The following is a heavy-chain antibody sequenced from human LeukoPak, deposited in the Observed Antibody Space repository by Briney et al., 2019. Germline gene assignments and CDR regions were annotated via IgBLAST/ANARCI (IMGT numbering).Heavy chain of an antibody. J-gene: IGHJ4*02. CDR2: TIPIFGTA. CDR3: ARGGTSGSYRPPFDY. CDR1: GGTFSSYA. D-gene: IGHD1-26*01. Sequence: SVKVSCKASGGTFSSYAISWVRQAPGQGLEWMGGTIPIFGTANYAQKFQGRVTITADESTSTAYMELSSLRSEDTAVYYCARGGTSGSYRPPFDYWGQGTLVTVSS. V-gene: IGHV1-69*13.